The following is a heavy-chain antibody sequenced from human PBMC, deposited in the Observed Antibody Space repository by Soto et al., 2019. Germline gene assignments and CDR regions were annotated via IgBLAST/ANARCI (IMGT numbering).Heavy chain of an antibody. Sequence: GGSLRLSCAASGFTFSSYAMSWVRQAPGKGLEWVSAISGSGGSTYYADSVKGRFTISRDNSKNTLYLQMNSLRAEDTAVYYCAKDNFGYSGPGGWFDPWGQGTLVTVSS. CDR2: ISGSGGST. CDR1: GFTFSSYA. V-gene: IGHV3-23*01. CDR3: AKDNFGYSGPGGWFDP. D-gene: IGHD5-12*01. J-gene: IGHJ5*02.